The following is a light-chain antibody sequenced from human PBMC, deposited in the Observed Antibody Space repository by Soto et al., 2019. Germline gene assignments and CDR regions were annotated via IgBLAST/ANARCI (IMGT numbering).Light chain of an antibody. CDR1: QSVPSTY. CDR3: QHCGRPSCS. Sequence: GERATLSCRASQSVPSTYLAWYQQKPVQAPRLLIYGASNRATGIPDRFSGSGSGTHFTLTISSLFPGDLAVYDCQHCGRPSCSFG. CDR2: GAS. V-gene: IGKV3-20*01. J-gene: IGKJ5*01.